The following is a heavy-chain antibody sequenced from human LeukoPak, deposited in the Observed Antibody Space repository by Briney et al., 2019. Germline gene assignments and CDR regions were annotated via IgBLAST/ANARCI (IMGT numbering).Heavy chain of an antibody. J-gene: IGHJ4*02. V-gene: IGHV3-64D*06. CDR1: GFSFSAYA. D-gene: IGHD3-9*01. Sequence: GGSLRLSCSASGFSFSAYAMHWVRQAPGRGLEYVSAIGPSGTSTYFADSVKGRFTISRDNSKNTVYLQMSRLRTEDTAVYFCTGSTTGYYSYWGQGTLVTVSS. CDR3: TGSTTGYYSY. CDR2: IGPSGTST.